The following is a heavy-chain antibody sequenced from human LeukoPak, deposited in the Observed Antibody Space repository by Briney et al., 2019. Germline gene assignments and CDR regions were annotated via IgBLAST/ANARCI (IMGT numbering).Heavy chain of an antibody. CDR3: ASEQSWRPRGFDI. D-gene: IGHD5-24*01. V-gene: IGHV3-66*01. CDR1: GFTVSSNY. CDR2: IYSGGST. J-gene: IGHJ3*02. Sequence: GGSLRLSCAASGFTVSSNYMSWVRQAPGKGLEWVSVIYSGGSTYYADSVKGRFTISRDNSKNTLYLQMNSLRAEDTAVYYCASEQSWRPRGFDIWGQGTMVTVSS.